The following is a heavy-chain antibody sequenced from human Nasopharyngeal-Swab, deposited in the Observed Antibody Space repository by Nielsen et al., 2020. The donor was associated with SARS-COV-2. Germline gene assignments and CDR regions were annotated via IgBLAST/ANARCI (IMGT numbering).Heavy chain of an antibody. J-gene: IGHJ3*02. Sequence: QVSCKASGYTFTSYYMHWVRQAPGQGLEWMGIINPSGGSTSYAQKFQGRVTMTRDTSTSTVYMELSSLRSEDTAVYYCARESVNDAFDIWGQGTMVTVSS. V-gene: IGHV1-46*01. CDR2: INPSGGST. CDR3: ARESVNDAFDI. CDR1: GYTFTSYY.